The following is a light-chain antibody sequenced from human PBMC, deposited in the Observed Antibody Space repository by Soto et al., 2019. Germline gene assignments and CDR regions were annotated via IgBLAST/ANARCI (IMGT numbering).Light chain of an antibody. Sequence: QSALTQPPSVSGSPGQSVTISCTGTSSDINNYNRVSWYQQPPGTAPKLMIYEVSNRPSGVPDRFSGSKSGNTASLTISGLQAEDEADYYCSLYTSSSTYVFGTGTKVTVL. CDR1: SSDINNYNR. CDR3: SLYTSSSTYV. J-gene: IGLJ1*01. V-gene: IGLV2-18*01. CDR2: EVS.